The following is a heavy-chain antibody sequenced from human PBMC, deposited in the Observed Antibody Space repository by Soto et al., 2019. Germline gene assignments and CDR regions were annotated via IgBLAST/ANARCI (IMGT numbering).Heavy chain of an antibody. V-gene: IGHV4-59*01. J-gene: IGHJ5*02. CDR1: GASISSYY. D-gene: IGHD5-18*01. Sequence: QVQLQESGPGLVRPSETLSLTCTVSGASISSYYWSWIRRPPGKGLEWIGYIYYSGITNSNPSLKSRVAVSRDTSRSQLSLKVSSVTAADTAVYYCVGAARRYSYNWGFKSWGRGTLVTVSS. CDR2: IYYSGIT. CDR3: VGAARRYSYNWGFKS.